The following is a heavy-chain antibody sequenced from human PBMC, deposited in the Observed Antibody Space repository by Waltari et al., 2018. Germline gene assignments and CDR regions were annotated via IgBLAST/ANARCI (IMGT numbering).Heavy chain of an antibody. CDR3: ATLSPPVGASAFEI. J-gene: IGHJ3*02. CDR2: IYYSGST. CDR1: GASISSYY. V-gene: IGHV4-59*01. D-gene: IGHD1-26*01. Sequence: QVQLQESGPGLVKPSETLSLTCTVSGASISSYYWRWIRQPPGKGLEWIGYIYYSGSTNYNPSLKSRVTISVDTSKNQFSLKLSSVTAADTAVYYCATLSPPVGASAFEIWGHGTMVTVSS.